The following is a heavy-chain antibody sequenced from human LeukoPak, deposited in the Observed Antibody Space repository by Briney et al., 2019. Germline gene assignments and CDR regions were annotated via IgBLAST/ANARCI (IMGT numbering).Heavy chain of an antibody. CDR3: ARERVAGTFDY. CDR2: ISSSGDIE. V-gene: IGHV3-11*01. J-gene: IGHJ4*02. Sequence: GGSLRLSCAASGFSFNEYYMSWICQAPGKGLEWVSDISSSGDIESYADSVKGRFSISRDNAEKSLFLQMNGLRAEDTAVYYCARERVAGTFDYWGPGIQVTVSS. D-gene: IGHD6-19*01. CDR1: GFSFNEYY.